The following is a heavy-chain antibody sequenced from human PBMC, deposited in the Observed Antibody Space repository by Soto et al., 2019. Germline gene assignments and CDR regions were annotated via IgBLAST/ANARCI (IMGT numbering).Heavy chain of an antibody. CDR2: IYSSGST. CDR1: GGSISSGDYY. J-gene: IGHJ6*02. V-gene: IGHV4-30-4*01. CDR3: AREEVQVWLPAPYNYGTEV. Sequence: SETLSLTCTVSGGSISSGDYYWSWIRQPPGKGLEWLGYIYSSGSTYYNPSLKSRVTISVDTSKNQCSLKPSSVTAADTAGYYSAREEVQVWLPAPYNYGTEVGGQETTVAISS. D-gene: IGHD5-18*01.